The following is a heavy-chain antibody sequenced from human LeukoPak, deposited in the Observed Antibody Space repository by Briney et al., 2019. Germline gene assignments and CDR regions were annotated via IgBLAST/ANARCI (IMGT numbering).Heavy chain of an antibody. CDR3: ARGGGLDYHGSGSLSTRHYSAMDV. Sequence: GGSLRLSCAVSGFTFSTYCMSWVRQAPGKGLEWVANINQDGTEKYHVDSVKGRFTISRDNAKNSLYLQMNSLRAEDTAVYYCARGGGLDYHGSGSLSTRHYSAMDVWGQGTTVTVSS. D-gene: IGHD3-10*01. V-gene: IGHV3-7*01. CDR2: INQDGTEK. CDR1: GFTFSTYC. J-gene: IGHJ6*02.